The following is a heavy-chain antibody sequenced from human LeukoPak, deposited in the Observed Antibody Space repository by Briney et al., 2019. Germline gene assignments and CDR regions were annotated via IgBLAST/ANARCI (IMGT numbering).Heavy chain of an antibody. CDR3: ARDHIAVAGNAAFDI. V-gene: IGHV1-18*01. Sequence: ASVKVSCKASGYTFTSYGISWVRQAPGQGLEWMGWISAYNGNTSYAQKLQGRVTMTTDTSTSTAYMELRSLRSDDTAVYYCARDHIAVAGNAAFDIWGQGTMVTVSS. CDR2: ISAYNGNT. J-gene: IGHJ3*02. CDR1: GYTFTSYG. D-gene: IGHD6-19*01.